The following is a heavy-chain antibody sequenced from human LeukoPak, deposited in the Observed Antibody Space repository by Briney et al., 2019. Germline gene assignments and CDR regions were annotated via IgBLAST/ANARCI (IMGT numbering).Heavy chain of an antibody. D-gene: IGHD3-9*01. V-gene: IGHV3-23*01. CDR3: AKGDVLPSYPTFDY. Sequence: GGSLRLSCAASGFTFSSYALSWALQAPGKGLEWVSVISASGGTTYYADSVKGRFTISRDTSKDTVYLQMHSLRAEDTAVYYCAKGDVLPSYPTFDYWGQGTLVTVSS. CDR1: GFTFSSYA. CDR2: ISASGGTT. J-gene: IGHJ4*02.